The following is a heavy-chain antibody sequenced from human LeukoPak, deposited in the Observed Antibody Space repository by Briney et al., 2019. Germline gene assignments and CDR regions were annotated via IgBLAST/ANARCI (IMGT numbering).Heavy chain of an antibody. V-gene: IGHV4-34*01. Sequence: PSETLSLTCAAYGGSFSGYYWSWIRQPPGKGLEWIGEINHSGSTNYNPSLKSRVTISVDTSKNQFSLKLSSVTAADTAVYYCARARFWSGYYIDYWGQGTLVTVSS. CDR1: GGSFSGYY. D-gene: IGHD3-3*01. CDR2: INHSGST. CDR3: ARARFWSGYYIDY. J-gene: IGHJ4*02.